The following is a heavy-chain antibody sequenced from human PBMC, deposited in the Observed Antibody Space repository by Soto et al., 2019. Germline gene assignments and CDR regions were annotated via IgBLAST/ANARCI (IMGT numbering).Heavy chain of an antibody. CDR2: IYYSGST. CDR1: GGSISSYY. J-gene: IGHJ4*02. CDR3: ARDIASYAYGEGY. D-gene: IGHD2-21*01. V-gene: IGHV4-59*12. Sequence: SETLSLTCTVSGGSISSYYWSWIRQPPGKRLEWIGYIYYSGSTNYNPSLKSRVTISVDTSKNQFSLKLSSVTAADTAVYYCARDIASYAYGEGYWGQGIQVTVSS.